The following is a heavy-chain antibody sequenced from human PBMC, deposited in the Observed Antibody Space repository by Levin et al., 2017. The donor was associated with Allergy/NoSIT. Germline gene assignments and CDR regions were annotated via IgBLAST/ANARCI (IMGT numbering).Heavy chain of an antibody. CDR1: GFSFSGST. J-gene: IGHJ4*02. D-gene: IGHD3-10*01. CDR2: IRGKGNDYAT. Sequence: GGSLRLSCSASGFSFSGSTINWVRQASGKGLDWVGRIRGKGNDYATSYAAWVKGRFIISRDDSQNTAYLQMNSLKTEDTAVYFCTTWQGGRQVGVGYFDYWGRGTRVTVFS. CDR3: TTWQGGRQVGVGYFDY. V-gene: IGHV3-73*01.